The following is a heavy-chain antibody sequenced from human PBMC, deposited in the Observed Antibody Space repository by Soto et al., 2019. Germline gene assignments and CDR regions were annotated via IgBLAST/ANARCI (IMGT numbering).Heavy chain of an antibody. CDR3: AKDRRAGGHSALYFDF. CDR1: GFTFSSYS. CDR2: ISGSGVST. V-gene: IGHV3-23*01. J-gene: IGHJ5*01. D-gene: IGHD3-16*01. Sequence: GGSLRLSCAASGFTFSSYSMSWVRQAPGKGLEWVSAISGSGVSTYYADSVKGRFTISRDNSKNTLYLQMNSLRAEDTAVYYCAKDRRAGGHSALYFDFLGQGAQVTFSS.